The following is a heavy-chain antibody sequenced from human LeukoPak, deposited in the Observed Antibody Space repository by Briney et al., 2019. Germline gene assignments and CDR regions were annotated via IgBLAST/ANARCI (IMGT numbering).Heavy chain of an antibody. Sequence: GGSLRLSCAASGFTFSSYVMNWVHQAPGKGLEWVSTISGGRTYYADAVKGRSTISGDNSKNTVDLQLNSLRVEDTAIYYCARGIVVGNGIRGFQYWGQGILVTVSS. CDR1: GFTFSSYV. CDR3: ARGIVVGNGIRGFQY. CDR2: ISGGRT. V-gene: IGHV3-23*01. J-gene: IGHJ4*02. D-gene: IGHD3-22*01.